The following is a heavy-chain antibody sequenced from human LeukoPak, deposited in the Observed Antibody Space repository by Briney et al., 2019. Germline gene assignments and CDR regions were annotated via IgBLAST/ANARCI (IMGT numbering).Heavy chain of an antibody. J-gene: IGHJ4*02. Sequence: GGSLRLSCAASGFTFSSYAMSWVRQAPGKGLEWVSAISGSGGSTYYADSVKGRFTISRDNSKNTLYLQMNSLRAEDTAVYYCAKGFHVVVVAAYDYWGQGTLVTVSS. V-gene: IGHV3-23*01. D-gene: IGHD2-15*01. CDR3: AKGFHVVVVAAYDY. CDR2: ISGSGGST. CDR1: GFTFSSYA.